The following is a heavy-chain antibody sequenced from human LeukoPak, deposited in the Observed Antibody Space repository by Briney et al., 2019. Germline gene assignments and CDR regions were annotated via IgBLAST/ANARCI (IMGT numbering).Heavy chain of an antibody. CDR3: ARSRLTGDFKVGAFDI. CDR1: GGSISSYY. V-gene: IGHV4-59*01. CDR2: IYYSGST. Sequence: KPSETLSLTCTVSGGSISSYYWSWIRQPPGKGLEWIGYIYYSGSTNYNPSLKSRVTISVDTSKNQFSLKLSSVTAADTAVYYCARSRLTGDFKVGAFDIWGQGTMVTVSS. J-gene: IGHJ3*02. D-gene: IGHD7-27*01.